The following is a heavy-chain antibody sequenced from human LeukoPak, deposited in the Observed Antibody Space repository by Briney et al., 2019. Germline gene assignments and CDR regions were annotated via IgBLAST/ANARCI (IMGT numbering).Heavy chain of an antibody. V-gene: IGHV3-23*01. CDR3: AKREGKGSGPFDY. CDR2: ITGGGDTT. CDR1: GFTFSSYA. J-gene: IGHJ4*02. D-gene: IGHD3-10*01. Sequence: PGGSLRLSCAASGFTFSSYAMTWVRQAPGKGLEWVSAITGGGDTTYYADSVKGRFTISRDNSKNTLYLQMNNLRAEDTAIYYCAKREGKGSGPFDYWGQGTLSPSPQ.